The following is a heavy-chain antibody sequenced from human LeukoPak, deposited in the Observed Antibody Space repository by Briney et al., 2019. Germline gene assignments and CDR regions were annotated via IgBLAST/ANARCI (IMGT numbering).Heavy chain of an antibody. D-gene: IGHD5-18*01. V-gene: IGHV4-4*09. Sequence: IPSETLSLTCAVSVASISNYYWSWIRQAPGKGLEWIGYISTSGSTNYNPSLKSRVSISLDTSNNRFSLNLNFVTAADTAVYFCASPRTSYRYTFDYWGPGALVTVPS. CDR3: ASPRTSYRYTFDY. J-gene: IGHJ4*02. CDR1: VASISNYY. CDR2: ISTSGST.